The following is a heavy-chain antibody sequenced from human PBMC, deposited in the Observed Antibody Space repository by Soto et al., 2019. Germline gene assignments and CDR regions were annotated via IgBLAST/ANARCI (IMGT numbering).Heavy chain of an antibody. D-gene: IGHD2-2*01. CDR1: GHTYTSYY. V-gene: IGHV1-2*04. CDR3: WRRGDIVVVPGTNWFEP. J-gene: IGHJ5*02. CDR2: INPNSGGT. Sequence: VKVYLQASGHTYTSYYVHWVRQDPGQGLEWMGWINPNSGGTNYAQKFQGWVNMTRDTAIRTAYMELSRLRSDDTAVYYCWRRGDIVVVPGTNWFEPRGQGTPVPVA.